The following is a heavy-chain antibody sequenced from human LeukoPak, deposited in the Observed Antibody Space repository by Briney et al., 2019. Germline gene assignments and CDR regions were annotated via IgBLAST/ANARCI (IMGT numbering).Heavy chain of an antibody. CDR2: ISSDGTNK. D-gene: IGHD6-19*01. CDR3: AKDLTSGWYMGSFDY. V-gene: IGHV3-30*04. Sequence: GGSLRLSCAASRFTFRNYAMHWVRQAPGKGLEWVAVISSDGTNKDYADSVKGRFSISRDNSKNTLYLQMNRLRADDTAVYYCAKDLTSGWYMGSFDYWGQGTLVTVSS. CDR1: RFTFRNYA. J-gene: IGHJ4*02.